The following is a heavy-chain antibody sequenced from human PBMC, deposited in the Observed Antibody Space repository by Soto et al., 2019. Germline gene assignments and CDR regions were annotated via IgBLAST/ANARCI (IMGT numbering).Heavy chain of an antibody. V-gene: IGHV5-51*01. J-gene: IGHJ4*02. Sequence: PGESLKICCKGSGYNFAGSWIAWVRQMPGKGLELMGIIYPSDSATRDRPSFQGLVTTSANKSISSAYLQWSSLRASDSAMYYCARGGVSTRTFDYWGQGTPVTVSS. CDR2: IYPSDSAT. CDR3: ARGGVSTRTFDY. CDR1: GYNFAGSW. D-gene: IGHD3-3*01.